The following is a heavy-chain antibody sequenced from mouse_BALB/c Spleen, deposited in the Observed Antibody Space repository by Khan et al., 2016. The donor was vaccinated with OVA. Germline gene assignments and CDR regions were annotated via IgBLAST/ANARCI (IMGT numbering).Heavy chain of an antibody. CDR3: ARTSYGEAFAY. V-gene: IGHV3-8*02. CDR2: ILYSGST. D-gene: IGHD1-1*02. CDR1: GDSITIGY. J-gene: IGHJ3*01. Sequence: VQLKESGPSLVKPSQTLSLTCSVTGDSITIGYWCWIRKFPGNKLEYMGYILYSGSTYYNPSLKSRISITRHTSQNQYRLQWYSVTTEGRAACCCARTSYGEAFAYWGQGTLVAVSA.